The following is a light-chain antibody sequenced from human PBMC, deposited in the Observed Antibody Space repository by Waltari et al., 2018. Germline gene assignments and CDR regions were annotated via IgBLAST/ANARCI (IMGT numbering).Light chain of an antibody. CDR3: QQYLTTRT. CDR1: QSILHSPNNKNY. V-gene: IGKV4-1*01. J-gene: IGKJ1*01. CDR2: WAS. Sequence: DIVMTQSPDSLAVSLGERATINCRSSQSILHSPNNKNYVAWYQQKPGQPPKLLVYWASIRESGVPDRFSGSGSGTDFTLTISSLQAEDVAVYYCQQYLTTRTFGQGTKVEIK.